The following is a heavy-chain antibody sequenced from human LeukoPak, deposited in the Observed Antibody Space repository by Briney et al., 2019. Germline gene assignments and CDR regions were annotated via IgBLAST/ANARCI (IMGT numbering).Heavy chain of an antibody. V-gene: IGHV4-30-4*08. CDR1: GGSISGYY. CDR3: ARAYCSGNTCYGLDY. D-gene: IGHD2-15*01. J-gene: IGHJ4*02. Sequence: TSETLSLTCTVSGGSISGYYWSWIRQPPGKGPEWIGYTHYSGRTYYNPSLRSRLTISADTSKNQFSLRLSSVTAADTAVYYCARAYCSGNTCYGLDYWGQGTLVTVSS. CDR2: THYSGRT.